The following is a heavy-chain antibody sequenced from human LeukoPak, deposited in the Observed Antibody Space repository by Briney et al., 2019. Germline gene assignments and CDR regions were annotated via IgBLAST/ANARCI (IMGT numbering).Heavy chain of an antibody. J-gene: IGHJ4*02. V-gene: IGHV4-59*11. CDR1: GESISSHY. CDR2: IYYSGSS. CDR3: ARANRYDLYFDY. D-gene: IGHD5-12*01. Sequence: SETLSLTCNVSGESISSHYWSWTRQSPGKGLEWIGYIYYSGSSNYNPSLKSRVTISVDTSKNQISLKLSSVTAADTAVYYCARANRYDLYFDYWGQGTLVTVSS.